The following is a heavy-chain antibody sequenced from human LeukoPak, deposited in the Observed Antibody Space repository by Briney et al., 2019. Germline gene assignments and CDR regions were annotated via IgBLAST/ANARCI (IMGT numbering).Heavy chain of an antibody. CDR1: GYTFTSYA. D-gene: IGHD6-13*01. CDR2: VNAGNGNT. V-gene: IGHV1-3*01. Sequence: ASVKVSCKTSGYTFTSYAMHWVRQAPGQSLEWMGWVNAGNGNTKYSQKFQGRVTFTRDIFVSTVYMELSSLRSEDTAVYYCAREYTGQQLAFDYWGQGTLVTVSS. J-gene: IGHJ4*02. CDR3: AREYTGQQLAFDY.